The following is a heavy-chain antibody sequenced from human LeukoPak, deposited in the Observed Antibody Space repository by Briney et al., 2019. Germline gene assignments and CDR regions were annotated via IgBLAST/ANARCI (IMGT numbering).Heavy chain of an antibody. CDR2: IYYSGSP. CDR1: GGSISSGGYY. D-gene: IGHD2-15*01. J-gene: IGHJ4*02. Sequence: PSQTLSLTCTVSGGSISSGGYYWSWIRQHPGTGLEWIGYIYYSGSPYYNPSLKSRVTISVDTSKNQFSLKLSSVTAADTAVYYCARGMVVAATRVDYWGQGTLVTVSS. V-gene: IGHV4-31*03. CDR3: ARGMVVAATRVDY.